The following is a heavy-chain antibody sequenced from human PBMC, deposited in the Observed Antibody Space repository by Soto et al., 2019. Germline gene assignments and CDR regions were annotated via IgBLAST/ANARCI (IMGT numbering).Heavy chain of an antibody. CDR1: GGAISRYY. CDR3: AREADSKWWDGRDV. J-gene: IGHJ6*02. CDR2: IYYSGST. Sequence: QVQLQASGPGLVKPSETLSLTCTVSGGAISRYYWSWIRQPPGKGLEWIGNIYYSGSTNYNPSLKSRVTISVDASKNQFVLRLGSVTAADTAVYYCAREADSKWWDGRDVWGQGTTVIVSS. D-gene: IGHD2-15*01. V-gene: IGHV4-59*01.